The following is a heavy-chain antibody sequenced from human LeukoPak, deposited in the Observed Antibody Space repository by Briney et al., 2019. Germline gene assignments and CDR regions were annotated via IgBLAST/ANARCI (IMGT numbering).Heavy chain of an antibody. CDR2: INPSGGST. D-gene: IGHD2-2*02. V-gene: IGHV1-46*01. Sequence: ASVKFSCKASGYTFTSYYMHWVRQAPGQGLEWMGIINPSGGSTSYAQKFQGRVTMTRDTSTSTVYMELSSLRSEDTAVYYCARNQGYCSSTSCYMGWFDPWGQGTLVTVSS. CDR3: ARNQGYCSSTSCYMGWFDP. CDR1: GYTFTSYY. J-gene: IGHJ5*02.